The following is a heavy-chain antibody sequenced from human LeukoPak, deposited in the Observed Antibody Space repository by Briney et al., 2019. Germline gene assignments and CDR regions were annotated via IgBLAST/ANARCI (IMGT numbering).Heavy chain of an antibody. D-gene: IGHD3-10*01. V-gene: IGHV3-23*01. Sequence: GGSLRLSCAASGFTFSSYAMTWVRQAPGRGLEWISALTGSGDRTYYADSVKGRFTISRDNSKSTLYLQMNSLRAEDTAVYYCALNPGYGSGIYYTVPIGYWGQGTLVTVSS. CDR3: ALNPGYGSGIYYTVPIGY. J-gene: IGHJ4*02. CDR2: LTGSGDRT. CDR1: GFTFSSYA.